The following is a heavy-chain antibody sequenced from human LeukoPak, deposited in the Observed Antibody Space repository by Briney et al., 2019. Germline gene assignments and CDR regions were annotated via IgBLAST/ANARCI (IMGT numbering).Heavy chain of an antibody. V-gene: IGHV3-30*04. J-gene: IGHJ3*02. CDR2: ISFDEKHK. Sequence: TXXVHWVRQTXGKGLEWVALISFDEKHKDFADSVKGRFSISRDTSKNTVSLQMDSLTTDDAAVYYCARDAVQIWFYVGTFDIWGQGSIVTVSS. CDR3: ARDAVQIWFYVGTFDI. D-gene: IGHD3-10*01. CDR1: TXX.